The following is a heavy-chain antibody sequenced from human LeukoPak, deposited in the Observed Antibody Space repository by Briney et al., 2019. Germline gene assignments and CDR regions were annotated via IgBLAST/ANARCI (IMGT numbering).Heavy chain of an antibody. Sequence: SETLSLTCTVSGGSISSSSYYWGWIRQPPGKGLEWIGTIYHSGTTYYNPSLKSRVTISVDTSKNQFSLKLSSVTAADTAVYYCASIVGATLDYWGQGTLVTVSS. CDR3: ASIVGATLDY. J-gene: IGHJ4*02. CDR1: GGSISSSSYY. CDR2: IYHSGTT. D-gene: IGHD1-26*01. V-gene: IGHV4-39*07.